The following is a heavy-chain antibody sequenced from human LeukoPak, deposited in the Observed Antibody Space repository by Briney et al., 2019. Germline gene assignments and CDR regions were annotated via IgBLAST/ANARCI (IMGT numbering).Heavy chain of an antibody. D-gene: IGHD4-17*01. J-gene: IGHJ4*02. CDR1: GTSFTSYY. V-gene: IGHV4-34*01. Sequence: SETLSLTCGVSGTSFTSYYWSWIRQTPGKGLEWIGEVNHSGYTNMNPSLKSRVTISVDTSKNQFSLMMTSVTAADTAVYFCATMTTGHDYWGQGILVTASS. CDR2: VNHSGYT. CDR3: ATMTTGHDY.